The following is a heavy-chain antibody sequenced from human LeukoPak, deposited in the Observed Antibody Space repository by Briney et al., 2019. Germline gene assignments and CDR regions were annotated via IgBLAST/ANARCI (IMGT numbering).Heavy chain of an antibody. Sequence: SETLSLTCTVSGDSISSHYWNWIRQPPGKGLEWIGYTRYSGSTNYSPSLKSRVSISIDTSKNQISLRLTSVTAADTAVYFCARSLLNGFDPWGQGTLVTVSS. CDR2: TRYSGST. CDR3: ARSLLNGFDP. D-gene: IGHD2-8*01. CDR1: GDSISSHY. J-gene: IGHJ5*02. V-gene: IGHV4-59*11.